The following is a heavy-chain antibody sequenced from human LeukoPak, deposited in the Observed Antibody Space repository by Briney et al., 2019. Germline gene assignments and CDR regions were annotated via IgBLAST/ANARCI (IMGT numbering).Heavy chain of an antibody. CDR3: ARHLLWFGELSGGFDY. CDR2: ISSSGGST. V-gene: IGHV3-23*01. CDR1: RFTFSSYG. Sequence: GGTLRLSCAASRFTFSSYGMSWVRQAPGKGLEWVSGISSSGGSTYYADSVKGRFTISRDNSRNTLYLQMNSLRAEDTAVYYCARHLLWFGELSGGFDYWGQGTLDTVSS. J-gene: IGHJ4*02. D-gene: IGHD3-10*01.